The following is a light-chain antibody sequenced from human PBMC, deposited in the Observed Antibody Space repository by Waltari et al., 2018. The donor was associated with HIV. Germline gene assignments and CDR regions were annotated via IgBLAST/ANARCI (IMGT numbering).Light chain of an antibody. CDR2: DVT. CDR1: SSEVGDYKY. CDR3: CSYAGRYTWV. J-gene: IGLJ3*02. Sequence: QSALTQPRSVSGSPGQSVTISCTGTSSEVGDYKYVSWYQLHPGKAPKLMISDVTKRPSGVPDRFSGSKSGNTASLTISGLQAEDEADYYCCSYAGRYTWVFGGGTKLTVL. V-gene: IGLV2-11*01.